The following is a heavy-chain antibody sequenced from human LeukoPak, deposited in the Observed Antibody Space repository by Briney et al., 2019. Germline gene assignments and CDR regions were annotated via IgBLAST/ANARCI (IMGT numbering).Heavy chain of an antibody. V-gene: IGHV1-69*05. CDR1: GYTFTSYA. J-gene: IGHJ4*02. D-gene: IGHD6-6*01. CDR3: ARRLEHSHSSSYYFDY. CDR2: IIPIFGTA. Sequence: SVKVSCKASGYTFTSYAISWVRQAPGQGLEWMGGIIPIFGTANYAQKFQGRVTITTDESTSTAYMELSSLRPEDTAVYYCARRLEHSHSSSYYFDYWGQGTLVTVSS.